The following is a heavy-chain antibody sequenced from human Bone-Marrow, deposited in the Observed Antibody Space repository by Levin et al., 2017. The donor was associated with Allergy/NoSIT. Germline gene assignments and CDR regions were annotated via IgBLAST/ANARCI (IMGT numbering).Heavy chain of an antibody. D-gene: IGHD2-2*01. CDR2: INPSGGST. V-gene: IGHV1-46*01. Sequence: ASVKVSCKASGYTFTSYYMHWVRQAPGQGLEWMGIINPSGGSTSYAQKFQGRVTMTRDTSTSTVYMELSSLRSEDTAVYYCARDLVVVPAAIVRDYYYYGMDGWGQGTTVTVSS. J-gene: IGHJ6*02. CDR3: ARDLVVVPAAIVRDYYYYGMDG. CDR1: GYTFTSYY.